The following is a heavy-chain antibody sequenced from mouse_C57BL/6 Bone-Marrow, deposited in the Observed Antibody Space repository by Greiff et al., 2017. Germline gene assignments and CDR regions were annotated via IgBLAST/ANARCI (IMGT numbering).Heavy chain of an antibody. CDR1: GFTFSSYG. CDR2: ISSGGSYT. CDR3: ARLYWYFDV. V-gene: IGHV5-6*01. J-gene: IGHJ1*03. Sequence: EVQLVESGGDLVKPGGSLKLSCAASGFTFSSYGMSWVRPTPDTRLEWVATISSGGSYTYYPDSVKGRFTISRDNAKNTLYLQMSSLKSEDTAMYYCARLYWYFDVWGTGTTVTVSS.